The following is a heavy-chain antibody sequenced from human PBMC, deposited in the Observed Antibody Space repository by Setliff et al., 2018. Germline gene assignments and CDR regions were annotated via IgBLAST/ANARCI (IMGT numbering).Heavy chain of an antibody. CDR1: GGSISSHY. V-gene: IGHV4-59*11. D-gene: IGHD3-10*01. CDR2: IYYSGST. Sequence: PSETLSLTCTVSGGSISSHYWSWIRQPPGKGLEWIGYIYYSGSTNYNPSLKSRVTISVDTSKNQFSLKLSSVTAADTAVYYCASDHYGSGTDDYWGQGTLVTVSS. J-gene: IGHJ4*02. CDR3: ASDHYGSGTDDY.